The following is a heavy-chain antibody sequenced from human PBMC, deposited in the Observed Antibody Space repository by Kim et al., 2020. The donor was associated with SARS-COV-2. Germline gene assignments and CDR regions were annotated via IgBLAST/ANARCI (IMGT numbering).Heavy chain of an antibody. CDR3: ASQREGGQAGCCDP. V-gene: IGHV3-7*05. CDR1: GFTFSSHW. CDR2: IKQDGSEK. J-gene: IGHJ5*02. Sequence: GGSLRLSCVASGFTFSSHWMSWGRQAPGKGLEWVANIKQDGSEKYYVDSVKGRFTISRDNAKNTLYLQMNSLRAEDTAVYYCASQREGGQAGCCDPWGEG. D-gene: IGHD3-16*01.